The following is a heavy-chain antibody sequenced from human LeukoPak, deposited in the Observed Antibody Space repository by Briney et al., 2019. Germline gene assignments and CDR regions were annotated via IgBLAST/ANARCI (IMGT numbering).Heavy chain of an antibody. D-gene: IGHD3-10*01. CDR3: ARDGALLLWFGEPQGNWFDP. Sequence: KASETLSLTCTVSGGSISSSSYYWGWIRQPAGKGLEWIGRIYTSGSTNYNPSLKSRVTMSVDTSKNQFSLKLSSVTAADTAVYYCARDGALLLWFGEPQGNWFDPWGQGTLVTVSS. V-gene: IGHV4-61*02. J-gene: IGHJ5*02. CDR1: GGSISSSSYY. CDR2: IYTSGST.